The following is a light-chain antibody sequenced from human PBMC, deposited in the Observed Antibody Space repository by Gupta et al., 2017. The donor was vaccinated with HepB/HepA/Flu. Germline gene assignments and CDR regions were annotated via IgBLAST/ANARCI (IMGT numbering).Light chain of an antibody. J-gene: IGLJ2*01. CDR2: QDS. CDR1: KLGDKY. CDR3: QAWDSSTVV. V-gene: IGLV3-1*01. Sequence: SSELTQPPTVSVSPRKPDSITCSGDKLGDKYACWYQQKPGQSPVLVIYQDSKRPSGIPERFSGSNSGNTATLTISGTQAMDEADYYCQAWDSSTVVFGGGTRLTVL.